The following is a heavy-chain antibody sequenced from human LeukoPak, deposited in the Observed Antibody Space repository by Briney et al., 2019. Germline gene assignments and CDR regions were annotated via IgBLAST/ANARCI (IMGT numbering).Heavy chain of an antibody. CDR2: IYYSGST. CDR1: GASISSYY. CDR3: ARGEDTVDY. J-gene: IGHJ4*02. D-gene: IGHD2-15*01. Sequence: NTSETLSLTCTVSGASISSYYWSWIRQPPGKGLEWIGSIYYSGSTNYDPSLKSRVTISVDTSKNQFSLKLSSVTAADTAVYYCARGEDTVDYWGQGTLVTVSS. V-gene: IGHV4-59*01.